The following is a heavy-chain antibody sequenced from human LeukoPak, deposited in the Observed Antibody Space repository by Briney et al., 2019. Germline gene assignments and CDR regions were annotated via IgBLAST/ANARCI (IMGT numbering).Heavy chain of an antibody. Sequence: ASVKVSCKASGYTFTGYYMHWVRQAPGQGLEWMGWINPNSGGTNYAQKFQGWVTITRDTSISTAYMELSSLRSEDTAVYYCARDMGGDSSGYYYRYYYYGMDVWGQGTTVTVSS. CDR1: GYTFTGYY. D-gene: IGHD3-22*01. V-gene: IGHV1-2*04. J-gene: IGHJ6*02. CDR2: INPNSGGT. CDR3: ARDMGGDSSGYYYRYYYYGMDV.